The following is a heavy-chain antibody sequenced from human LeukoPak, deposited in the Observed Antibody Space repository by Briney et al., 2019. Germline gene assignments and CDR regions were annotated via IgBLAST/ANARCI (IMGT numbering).Heavy chain of an antibody. CDR1: GYTFTSYG. J-gene: IGHJ4*02. Sequence: ASVKVSCKASGYTFTSYGISWVRQAPGQGFEWMGWISAYNGNTNYAQKLQGRVTMTTDTSTSTAYMELRSLRSDDTAVYYCARDDSSSWYVSTDYWGQGTLVTVSS. D-gene: IGHD6-13*01. CDR2: ISAYNGNT. CDR3: ARDDSSSWYVSTDY. V-gene: IGHV1-18*01.